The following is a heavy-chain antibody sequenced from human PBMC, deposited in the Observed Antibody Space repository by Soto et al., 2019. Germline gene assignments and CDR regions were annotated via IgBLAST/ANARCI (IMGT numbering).Heavy chain of an antibody. V-gene: IGHV3-30*18. CDR3: AKTLAVAVTGIFDP. Sequence: GGSLRLSCAASGFTFSSYGMHWVRQAPGKGLEWVAVISYDGSNKYYADSVKGRFTISRDNSKNTLYLQMNSLRAEDTAVYYCAKTLAVAVTGIFDPWGQGTLVTVSS. D-gene: IGHD6-19*01. CDR1: GFTFSSYG. J-gene: IGHJ5*02. CDR2: ISYDGSNK.